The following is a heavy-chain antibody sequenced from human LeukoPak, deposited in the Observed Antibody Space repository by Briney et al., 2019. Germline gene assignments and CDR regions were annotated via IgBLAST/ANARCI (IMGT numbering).Heavy chain of an antibody. J-gene: IGHJ6*03. CDR1: GGSISSYY. CDR2: IYYSGST. CDR3: ARCPKGVYYYYMDA. V-gene: IGHV4-59*01. Sequence: SETLSLTCTVSGGSISSYYWSWIRQPPGKGLEWIGYIYYSGSTNYNPSLKSRVTISVDTSKNQFSLKLSSVTAADTAVYYCARCPKGVYYYYMDAWGKGTTVTVSS.